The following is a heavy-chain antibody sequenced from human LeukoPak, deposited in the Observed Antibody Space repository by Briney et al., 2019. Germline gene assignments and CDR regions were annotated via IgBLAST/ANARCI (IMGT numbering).Heavy chain of an antibody. CDR2: INTDGSST. Sequence: PGGSLRLSCAASGFTFSRHWMHWARQAPGKGLVWVSRINTDGSSTSYADSVKGRFTISRDNAKKTLYLQMNSLRAEDTAVYYCARDSYDSNYYYGMDVWGQGTTVTVSS. J-gene: IGHJ6*02. V-gene: IGHV3-74*01. CDR1: GFTFSRHW. D-gene: IGHD5-12*01. CDR3: ARDSYDSNYYYGMDV.